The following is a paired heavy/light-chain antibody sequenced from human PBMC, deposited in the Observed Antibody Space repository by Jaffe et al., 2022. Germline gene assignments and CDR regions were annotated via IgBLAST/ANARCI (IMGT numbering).Light chain of an antibody. CDR1: QSVLYSSNNKNY. J-gene: IGKJ5*01. CDR2: WAS. CDR3: QQYYSTPPIT. Sequence: DIVMTQSPDSLAVSLGERATINCKSSQSVLYSSNNKNYLAWYQQKPGQPPKLLIYWASTRESGVPDRFSGSGSGTDFTLTISSLQAEDVAVYYCQQYYSTPPITFGQGTRLEIK. V-gene: IGKV4-1*01.
Heavy chain of an antibody. CDR2: ISSSGSTI. D-gene: IGHD3-3*01. CDR3: ARVASFLTRYYYYMDV. V-gene: IGHV3-11*01. Sequence: QVQLVESGGGLVKPGGSLRLSCAASGFTFSDYYMSWIRQAPGKGLEWVSYISSSGSTIYYADSVKGRFTISRDNAKNSLYLQMNSLRAEDTAVYYCARVASFLTRYYYYMDVWGKGTTVTVSS. CDR1: GFTFSDYY. J-gene: IGHJ6*03.